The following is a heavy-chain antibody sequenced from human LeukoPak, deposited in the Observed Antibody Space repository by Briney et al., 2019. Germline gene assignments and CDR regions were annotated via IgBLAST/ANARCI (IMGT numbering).Heavy chain of an antibody. CDR1: GFTFSSYG. V-gene: IGHV4-34*01. J-gene: IGHJ4*02. D-gene: IGHD3-22*01. CDR2: INHSGST. Sequence: GSLRLSCAASGFTFSSYGMHWVRQPPGKGLEWIGEINHSGSTNYNPSLKSRVTISVDTSKNQFSLKLSSVTAADTAVYYCARFDSRTTTVDYWGQGTLVTVSS. CDR3: ARFDSRTTTVDY.